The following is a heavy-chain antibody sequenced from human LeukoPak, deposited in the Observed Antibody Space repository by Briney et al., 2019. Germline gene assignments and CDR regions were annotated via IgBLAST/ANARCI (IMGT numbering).Heavy chain of an antibody. Sequence: GGSLRLSCAASGFGFSNYWMSWVRQAPGKGLEWVANMNEDGSEKNYVDSVKGRFTISRDNAQDSLYLQMNSLRAEDTAVYYCARDRGYSNFDYWGQGTLLAVSS. CDR2: MNEDGSEK. D-gene: IGHD4-11*01. J-gene: IGHJ4*02. V-gene: IGHV3-7*01. CDR3: ARDRGYSNFDY. CDR1: GFGFSNYW.